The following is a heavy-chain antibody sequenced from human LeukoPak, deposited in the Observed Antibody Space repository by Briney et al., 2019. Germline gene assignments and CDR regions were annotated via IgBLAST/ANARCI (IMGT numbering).Heavy chain of an antibody. V-gene: IGHV7-4-1*02. CDR2: INTYTGNP. CDR3: ARKSVAATPRDIVYQYYSMDV. Sequence: ASVKLSCKASGYTFTSYAMNLVRQAPGQGLERMGWINTYTGNPTYAQGFTGRFVLSLDTSVSTAYLQISSLKAEDTAVYYCARKSVAATPRDIVYQYYSMDVWGKGTTVTVSS. CDR1: GYTFTSYA. D-gene: IGHD2-15*01. J-gene: IGHJ6*03.